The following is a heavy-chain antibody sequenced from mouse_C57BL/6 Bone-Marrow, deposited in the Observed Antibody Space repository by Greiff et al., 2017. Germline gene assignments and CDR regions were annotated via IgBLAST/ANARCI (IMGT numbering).Heavy chain of an antibody. V-gene: IGHV10-1*01. Sequence: EVKVEESGGGLVQPKGSLKLSCAASGFSFNTYAMNWVRQAPGKGLEWVARIRSKSNNYATYYADSVKDRFTISRDDSESMLYLQMNNLKTEDTAMYYCVRRTPRGDYWGQGTSVTVSS. CDR1: GFSFNTYA. J-gene: IGHJ4*01. CDR3: VRRTPRGDY. CDR2: IRSKSNNYAT. D-gene: IGHD3-3*01.